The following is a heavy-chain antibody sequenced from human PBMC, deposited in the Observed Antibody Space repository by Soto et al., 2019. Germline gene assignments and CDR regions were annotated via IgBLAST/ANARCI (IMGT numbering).Heavy chain of an antibody. Sequence: ASVKVSCKASGCTFTGYYMHWVRQAPGQGLEWMGRINPNSGGTNYAQKFQGRVTMTRDTSTSTAYMELSSLRSEDTAVYYCARAWIQLDPWGQGTLVTVSS. CDR1: GCTFTGYY. CDR3: ARAWIQLDP. V-gene: IGHV1-2*02. CDR2: INPNSGGT. D-gene: IGHD5-18*01. J-gene: IGHJ5*02.